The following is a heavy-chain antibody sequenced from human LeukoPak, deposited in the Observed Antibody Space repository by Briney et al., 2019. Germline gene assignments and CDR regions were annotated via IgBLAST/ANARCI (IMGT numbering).Heavy chain of an antibody. CDR2: IYYSGTT. D-gene: IGHD6-19*01. J-gene: IGHJ4*02. V-gene: IGHV4-31*03. CDR3: ARVVAVAAKPFDY. CDR1: GGSVSSGGYY. Sequence: ASETLSLTCTVSGGSVSSGGYYWSWSRQHPGKGLEWIGHIYYSGTTYYNPSLKSRVTISVDTSKNQFSLKLSSVTAADTAVYYCARVVAVAAKPFDYWGQGTLVTVSS.